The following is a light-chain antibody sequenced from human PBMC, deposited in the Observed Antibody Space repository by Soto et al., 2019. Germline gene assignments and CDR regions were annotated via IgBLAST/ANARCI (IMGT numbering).Light chain of an antibody. J-gene: IGKJ2*01. CDR1: QGISSD. Sequence: AIQLTQSPSSLSASVGDRVTITCRASQGISSDLAWYQQKPGKAPKLLIYDASSLESGVPSRLSVSGSGTDFTLTISSLQLEDFATYYCQQFNSYPLFTFGQGTKLEIK. V-gene: IGKV1-13*02. CDR2: DAS. CDR3: QQFNSYPLFT.